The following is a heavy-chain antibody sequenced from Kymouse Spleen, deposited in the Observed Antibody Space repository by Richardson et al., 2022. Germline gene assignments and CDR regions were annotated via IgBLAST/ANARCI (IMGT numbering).Heavy chain of an antibody. Sequence: EVQLVESGGGLVQPGGSLRLSCAASGFTFSSYAMSWVRQAPGKGLEWVSAISGSGGSTYYADSVKGRFTISRDNSKNTLYLQMNSLRAEDTAVYYCAKAGTMVRGVTAYYYYGMDVWGQGTTVTVSS. CDR3: AKAGTMVRGVTAYYYYGMDV. V-gene: IGHV3-23*04. J-gene: IGHJ6*02. D-gene: IGHD3-10*01. CDR1: GFTFSSYA. CDR2: ISGSGGST.